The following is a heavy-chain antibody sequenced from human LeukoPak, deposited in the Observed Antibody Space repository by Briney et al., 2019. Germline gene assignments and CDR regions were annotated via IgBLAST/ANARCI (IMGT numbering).Heavy chain of an antibody. V-gene: IGHV4-38-2*01. CDR3: ASDSSSSNNWFDP. CDR2: IYYSGNT. Sequence: LRLSCAASGFTFSSSTMHWVRQAPGKGLEWIGSIYYSGNTYYNPSLKSRVTISVDTSKNQFSLKLSSVTAADTAVYYCASDSSSSNNWFDPWGQGTLVTVSS. D-gene: IGHD6-13*01. J-gene: IGHJ5*02. CDR1: GFTFSSST.